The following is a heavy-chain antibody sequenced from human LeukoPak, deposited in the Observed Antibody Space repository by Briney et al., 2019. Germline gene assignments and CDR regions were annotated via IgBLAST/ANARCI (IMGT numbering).Heavy chain of an antibody. CDR1: GGSISSYY. D-gene: IGHD7-27*01. CDR3: ARDISGEAGWFDP. V-gene: IGHV4-59*01. J-gene: IGHJ5*02. CDR2: IYYSGST. Sequence: PSETLSLTCTVSGGSISSYYWSWIRQPPGKGLEWIGYIYYSGSTNYNPSLKSRVTISVDTPRNQFSLKLSSVTAADTAVYYCARDISGEAGWFDPWGQGTLVTVSS.